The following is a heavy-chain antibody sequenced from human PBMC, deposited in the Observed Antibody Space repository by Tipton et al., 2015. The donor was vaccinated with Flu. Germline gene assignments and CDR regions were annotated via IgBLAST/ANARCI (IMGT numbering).Heavy chain of an antibody. D-gene: IGHD4-11*01. V-gene: IGHV4-59*02. CDR3: ARDLVQDYRDQYFGMDV. Sequence: LRLSCTVSGGSVSPYYWNWVRQSPGKGLEWIGYIYYRGTTGYNPSLKGRVTISVDTSKNQVSLKLTSVTAADTAAYYCARDLVQDYRDQYFGMDVWGQGTTVTVSS. CDR2: IYYRGTT. J-gene: IGHJ6*02. CDR1: GGSVSPYY.